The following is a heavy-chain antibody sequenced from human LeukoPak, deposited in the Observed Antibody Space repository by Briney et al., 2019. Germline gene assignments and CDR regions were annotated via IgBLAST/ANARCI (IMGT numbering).Heavy chain of an antibody. CDR3: ARHRTEGYNYDGSDI. CDR2: IYPGDSDP. D-gene: IGHD5-24*01. CDR1: GYSFTSYW. V-gene: IGHV5-51*01. J-gene: IGHJ3*02. Sequence: KPGESLKISCKGSGYSFTSYWIAWVRQMPGKGLEWMGLIYPGDSDPRYSPSFQCQDTISADRSITTAYLQWRSLKASDTAIYYCARHRTEGYNYDGSDIWGQGTKVTVSS.